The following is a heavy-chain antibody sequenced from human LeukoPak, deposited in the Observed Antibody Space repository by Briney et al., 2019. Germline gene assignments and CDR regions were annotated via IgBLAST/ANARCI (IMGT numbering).Heavy chain of an antibody. J-gene: IGHJ4*02. CDR1: GGSFSGDF. CDR3: ARSGWGSSWYYFDS. CDR2: INHGGST. Sequence: SETLSLTCAVYGGSFSGDFWSWIRQSPGKGLEWIGEINHGGSTTYNPSLQSRVTMSVDTSTNQISLKMTSVTAADTAVYFCARSGWGSSWYYFDSWGQGTLVTVSS. V-gene: IGHV4-34*10. D-gene: IGHD6-13*01.